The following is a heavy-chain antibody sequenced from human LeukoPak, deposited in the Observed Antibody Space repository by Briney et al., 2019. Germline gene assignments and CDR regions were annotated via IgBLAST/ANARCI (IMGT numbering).Heavy chain of an antibody. CDR2: IIPIFGTA. V-gene: IGHV1-69*13. J-gene: IGHJ6*02. CDR3: ARVRCSGGSCGTLERLWSVMDV. D-gene: IGHD2-15*01. Sequence: SMKVSCKTSGYTFTSYYVSWVRQAPGQGLEWMGGIIPIFGTANYAQKFQGRVTITADESTSTAYMELSSLRSEDTAVYYCARVRCSGGSCGTLERLWSVMDVWGQGTTVTVSS. CDR1: GYTFTSYY.